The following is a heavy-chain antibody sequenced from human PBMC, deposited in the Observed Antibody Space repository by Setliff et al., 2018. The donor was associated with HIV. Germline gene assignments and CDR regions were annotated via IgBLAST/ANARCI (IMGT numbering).Heavy chain of an antibody. Sequence: GSLRLSCAASGFTFDDYGMSWVRQPPGKGLEWVSGINWNGGSTGYADSVKGRFTISRDNAKNSLYLQMNSLRAEDTAVYYCAKARGLATVPYYYYYMDVWGKGTTVTVSS. CDR3: AKARGLATVPYYYYYMDV. CDR1: GFTFDDYG. V-gene: IGHV3-20*04. D-gene: IGHD2-2*01. J-gene: IGHJ6*03. CDR2: INWNGGST.